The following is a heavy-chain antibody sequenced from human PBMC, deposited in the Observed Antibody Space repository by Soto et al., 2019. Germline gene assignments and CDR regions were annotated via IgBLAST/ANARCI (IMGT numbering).Heavy chain of an antibody. Sequence: PGGSLRLSCAASGFTFSSYWMHWVRQAPGKGLVWVSRINSDGSSTSYADSVKGRFTISRDNAKNTLYLQMNSLRAEDTAVYYCARARPSKGGETYYDILTGYYDGPGEFDYWGQGTLVTVSS. J-gene: IGHJ4*02. V-gene: IGHV3-74*01. D-gene: IGHD3-9*01. CDR2: INSDGSST. CDR3: ARARPSKGGETYYDILTGYYDGPGEFDY. CDR1: GFTFSSYW.